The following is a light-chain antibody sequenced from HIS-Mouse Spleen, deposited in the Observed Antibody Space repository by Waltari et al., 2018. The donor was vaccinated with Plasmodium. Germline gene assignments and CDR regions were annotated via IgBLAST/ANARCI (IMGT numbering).Light chain of an antibody. V-gene: IGKV2-30*02. CDR1: QSLVHSDGNTY. Sequence: DVVMTQSPLSLPVTLGQPASISCRSSQSLVHSDGNTYLNWFQQRPGQSPRRLIYKVSNRDSGVPDRFSGSGSGTDFTLKISRVEAEDVGVYYCKQGTHWPGTFGQGTKVEIK. CDR2: KVS. J-gene: IGKJ1*01. CDR3: KQGTHWPGT.